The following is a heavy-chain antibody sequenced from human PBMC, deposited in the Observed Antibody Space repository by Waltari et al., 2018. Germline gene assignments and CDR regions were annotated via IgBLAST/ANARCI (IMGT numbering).Heavy chain of an antibody. D-gene: IGHD1-7*01. CDR3: AELSSSVFDI. CDR2: INRKGSST. CDR1: GFTFSSYW. Sequence: EVQLVESGGGLVQPGGSLRLPCAASGFTFSSYWMHWVRQAPGKGLAWNSRINRKGSSTSYADSVMGRFTISRDNAKNTLYLQMNSLSVDDTAVYYCAELSSSVFDIWGQGTMVTVSS. V-gene: IGHV3-74*01. J-gene: IGHJ3*02.